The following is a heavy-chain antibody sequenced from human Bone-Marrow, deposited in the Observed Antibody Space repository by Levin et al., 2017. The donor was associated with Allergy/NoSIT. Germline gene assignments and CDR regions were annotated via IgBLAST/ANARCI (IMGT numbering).Heavy chain of an antibody. CDR1: GYTFSDYA. D-gene: IGHD6-25*01. Sequence: GASVKVSCKASGYTFSDYAMHWVRQAPGQRPEWMGWINAGYDNTPSSQKFQEGRVVITRDTSASTVYMELNSLRSEDTAVYFCARSDLISEAAGPMYYYYAMDVWGQGTTVTVSS. CDR3: ARSDLISEAAGPMYYYYAMDV. V-gene: IGHV1-3*01. CDR2: INAGYDNT. J-gene: IGHJ6*02.